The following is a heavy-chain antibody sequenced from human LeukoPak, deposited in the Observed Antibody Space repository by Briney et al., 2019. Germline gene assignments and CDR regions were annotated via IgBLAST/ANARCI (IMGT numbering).Heavy chain of an antibody. CDR1: GGSISSYY. V-gene: IGHV4-59*01. J-gene: IGHJ4*02. Sequence: PSETLSLTCTVSGGSISSYYWCWIRQPPGTGLERIGYSYYSGSTNYNPSLKSRVTISVDTSKNQFSLKLSSVTAADTAVYYCARESSQLLGLDYFDYWGQGTLVTVSS. D-gene: IGHD2-2*01. CDR3: ARESSQLLGLDYFDY. CDR2: SYYSGST.